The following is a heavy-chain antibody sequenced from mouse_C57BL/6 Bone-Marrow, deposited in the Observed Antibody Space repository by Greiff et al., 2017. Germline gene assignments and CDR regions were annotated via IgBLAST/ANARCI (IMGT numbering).Heavy chain of an antibody. J-gene: IGHJ2*01. CDR1: GFSLTSYG. CDR2: IWRGGST. CDR3: AKNAGTGCFDY. D-gene: IGHD4-1*01. Sequence: VKLMESGPGLVQPSQSLSITCTVSGFSLTSYGVHWVRQSPGKGLEWLGVIWRGGSTDYNAAFMSRLSITKDNSNSQVFFTMNSLQAYDAAIFYCAKNAGTGCFDYWGQGTTLTVSS. V-gene: IGHV2-5*01.